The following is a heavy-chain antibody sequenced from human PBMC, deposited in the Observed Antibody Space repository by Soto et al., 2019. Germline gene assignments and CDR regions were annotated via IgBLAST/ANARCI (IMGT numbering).Heavy chain of an antibody. J-gene: IGHJ3*02. V-gene: IGHV3-33*01. CDR3: ARRWGYDAFDI. Sequence: QVQLVESGGGVVQPGRSLRLSCAATGFTFSSYGVHWVRQAPGKGLEWVAVIWYDGSNKYYADSVKGRFTISRDNSKNTLYLQMNSLRAEDTAVYYCARRWGYDAFDIWGQGTMVTVSS. CDR1: GFTFSSYG. CDR2: IWYDGSNK. D-gene: IGHD3-16*01.